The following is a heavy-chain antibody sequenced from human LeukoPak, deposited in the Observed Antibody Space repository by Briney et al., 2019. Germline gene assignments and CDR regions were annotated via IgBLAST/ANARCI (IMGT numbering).Heavy chain of an antibody. J-gene: IGHJ3*02. V-gene: IGHV4-59*01. CDR1: GGSLSSYY. CDR3: ARGLPGYSGGDDAFDI. D-gene: IGHD2-21*01. CDR2: IYYSGST. Sequence: SGTLSLTCTVSGGSLSSYYWSWFPQPPGKGLEWMGYIYYSGSTDYNPSLTSRLTISVDTSRNPFSLMLSSVTAADRAVYCCARGLPGYSGGDDAFDIWGPGTMVTVSS.